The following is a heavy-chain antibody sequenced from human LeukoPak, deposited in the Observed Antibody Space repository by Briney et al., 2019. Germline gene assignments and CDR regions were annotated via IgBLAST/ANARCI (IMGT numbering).Heavy chain of an antibody. V-gene: IGHV4-59*12. CDR1: GGSISSYY. CDR2: MYYSGST. Sequence: SETLSLTCTVSGGSISSYYWSWIRQPPGKGLEWIAYMYYSGSTNYNPSLKSRVTISVDTSKNQFSLKLTSVTAADTAVYYCARVQYSSSWYFDYWGQGTLVTVSS. D-gene: IGHD6-13*01. J-gene: IGHJ4*02. CDR3: ARVQYSSSWYFDY.